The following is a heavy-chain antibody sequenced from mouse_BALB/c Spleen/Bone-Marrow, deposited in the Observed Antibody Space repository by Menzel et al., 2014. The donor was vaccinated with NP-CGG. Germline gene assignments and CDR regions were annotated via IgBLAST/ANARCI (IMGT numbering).Heavy chain of an antibody. Sequence: EVQGVESGGGLVKPGGSLKLSCAASGFAFSSYDMSWVRQTPEKRLEWVAYISSGGGSTYYPDTVKGRFTISRDNAKNTLYLQVSSLKSEDTAMYYCARHKLGRWYFDVWGAGTTVTVSS. CDR3: ARHKLGRWYFDV. J-gene: IGHJ1*01. CDR2: ISSGGGST. V-gene: IGHV5-12-1*01. CDR1: GFAFSSYD. D-gene: IGHD4-1*01.